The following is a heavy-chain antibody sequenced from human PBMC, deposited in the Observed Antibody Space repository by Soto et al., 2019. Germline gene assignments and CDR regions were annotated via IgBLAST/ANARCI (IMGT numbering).Heavy chain of an antibody. D-gene: IGHD2-21*02. CDR1: GGTFSSYA. J-gene: IGHJ3*02. CDR3: ARDEVRLTDDAFDI. CDR2: SIPIFGTA. V-gene: IGHV1-69*12. Sequence: QVQLVQSGAEVKKPGSSVKVSCKASGGTFSSYAISWVRQAPGQGREWMGGSIPIFGTANYAQKFQGRVTITADESTSTAYMELSSLRSEDTAVYYCARDEVRLTDDAFDIWGQGTMVTVSS.